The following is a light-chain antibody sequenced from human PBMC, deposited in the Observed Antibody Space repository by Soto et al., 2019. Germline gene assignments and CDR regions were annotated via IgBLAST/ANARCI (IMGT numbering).Light chain of an antibody. J-gene: IGKJ4*01. V-gene: IGKV2-30*01. CDR1: QSLVYSDGNTY. CDR2: EIS. CDR3: MQGTHWPLT. Sequence: VVMTQSPLSLPVTLGQPASISCRSSQSLVYSDGNTYLNWFHQRPGQSPRRLIYEISNRDPGVPDRFSGSGSGTDFTLRISRVEAEDVGHYYCMQGTHWPLTFGGGTKVDIK.